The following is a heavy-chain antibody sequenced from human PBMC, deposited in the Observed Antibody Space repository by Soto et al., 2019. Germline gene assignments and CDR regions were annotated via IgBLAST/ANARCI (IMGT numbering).Heavy chain of an antibody. CDR1: GGSISSGGYY. Sequence: SETLSLTCTVSGGSISSGGYYWSWIRQHPGKGLEWIGYIYYSGSIYYNPSLKSRVTISVDTSKNQFSLKLSSVTAADTAVYYCARGDILTGSYYFDYWGQGTLVTVSS. J-gene: IGHJ4*02. V-gene: IGHV4-31*03. CDR3: ARGDILTGSYYFDY. D-gene: IGHD3-9*01. CDR2: IYYSGSI.